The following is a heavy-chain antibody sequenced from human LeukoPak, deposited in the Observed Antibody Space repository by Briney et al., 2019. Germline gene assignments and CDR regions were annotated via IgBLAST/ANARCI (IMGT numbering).Heavy chain of an antibody. Sequence: SETLSLTCTVSGGSISSSSYYWGWIRQPPGKGLEWIGSIYYSGSTYYNPSLKSRVTISVDTSKNQVSLKLSSVTAADTAVYYCARVHGLGYCSGGSCYGTWWLDPWGQGTLVTVSS. CDR2: IYYSGST. CDR1: GGSISSSSYY. D-gene: IGHD2-15*01. CDR3: ARVHGLGYCSGGSCYGTWWLDP. J-gene: IGHJ5*02. V-gene: IGHV4-39*07.